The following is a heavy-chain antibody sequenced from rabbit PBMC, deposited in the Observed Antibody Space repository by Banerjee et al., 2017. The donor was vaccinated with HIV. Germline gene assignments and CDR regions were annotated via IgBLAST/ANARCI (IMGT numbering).Heavy chain of an antibody. Sequence: QSLEESGGDLVKPGASLTLTCTASGFSFSNSDYMCWVRQAPGKGLEWIACIAGSGSGFTYSATWAKGRFTCSKTSSTTVTLQMTSLTAADTATYFCARDLDDVIGWNFGWWGPGTLVTVS. CDR1: GFSFSNSDY. CDR3: ARDLDDVIGWNFGW. V-gene: IGHV1S40*01. CDR2: IAGSGSGFT. D-gene: IGHD4-1*01. J-gene: IGHJ4*01.